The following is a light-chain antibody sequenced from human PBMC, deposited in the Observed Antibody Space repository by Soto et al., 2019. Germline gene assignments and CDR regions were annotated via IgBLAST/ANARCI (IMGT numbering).Light chain of an antibody. CDR3: QQSYSTLIT. Sequence: DIQMTQSPSSLSASVGDRVTITCRASQSISSYLNWYQQKPGKAPKLLIFGATRLQSGVPSRFSGSGSGTDFTLTISSLQPEDFATYYCQQSYSTLITFGQGTRLEIK. J-gene: IGKJ5*01. CDR1: QSISSY. V-gene: IGKV1-39*01. CDR2: GAT.